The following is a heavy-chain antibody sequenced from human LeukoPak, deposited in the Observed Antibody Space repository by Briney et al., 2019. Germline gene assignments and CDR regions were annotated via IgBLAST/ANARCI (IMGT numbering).Heavy chain of an antibody. CDR2: IYYSGST. Sequence: SETLSLTCTVSGGSISSYYWSWIRQPPGKGLEWIGYIYYSGSTNYNPSLKSRVTISVDTSKNQFSLKLSSVTAADTAVYYCARVAGYDFWSGYAIDYWGQGTLVTVSP. D-gene: IGHD3-3*01. CDR1: GGSISSYY. J-gene: IGHJ4*02. CDR3: ARVAGYDFWSGYAIDY. V-gene: IGHV4-59*01.